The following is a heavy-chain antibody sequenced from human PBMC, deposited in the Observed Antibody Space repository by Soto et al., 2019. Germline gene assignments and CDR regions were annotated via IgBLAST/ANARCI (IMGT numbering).Heavy chain of an antibody. CDR1: GGTFSSYA. J-gene: IGHJ6*02. CDR2: IIPIFGTA. Sequence: QVQLVQSGAEVKKHGSSVKVSCKAAGGTFSSYAISWVRQAPGQGLEWMGGIIPIFGTANYAQKFQGRVTITADESTSTAYMELSSLRSEDTAVYYCARYGSASILNYYYYYGMDVWCQGTTVTVS. V-gene: IGHV1-69*01. CDR3: ARYGSASILNYYYYYGMDV. D-gene: IGHD2-2*01.